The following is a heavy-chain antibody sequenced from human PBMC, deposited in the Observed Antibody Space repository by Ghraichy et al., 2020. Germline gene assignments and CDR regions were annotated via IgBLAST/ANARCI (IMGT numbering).Heavy chain of an antibody. D-gene: IGHD2-15*01. Sequence: GESLNISCAASGFTFSSYGMHWVRQAPGKGLEWVAFIRYDGSNKYYADSVKGRFTISRDNSKNTLYLQMNSLRAEDTAVYNCAKDGGYCSGGSCYLGYWGQGTLVTVSS. CDR2: IRYDGSNK. J-gene: IGHJ4*02. V-gene: IGHV3-30*02. CDR1: GFTFSSYG. CDR3: AKDGGYCSGGSCYLGY.